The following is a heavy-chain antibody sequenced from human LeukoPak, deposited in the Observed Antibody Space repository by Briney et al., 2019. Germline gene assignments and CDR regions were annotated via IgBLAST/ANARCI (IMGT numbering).Heavy chain of an antibody. V-gene: IGHV3-23*01. J-gene: IGHJ4*02. CDR1: GFTFSSYA. Sequence: PGGSLRLSCAASGFTFSSYAMSWVRQAPGKGLEWVSAISGSGGSTYYADSVRGRFAISRDNSKNTLYLQMNSLRAEDTAVYYCAKESGELGSQECDYWGQGTLVTVSS. D-gene: IGHD6-13*01. CDR3: AKESGELGSQECDY. CDR2: ISGSGGST.